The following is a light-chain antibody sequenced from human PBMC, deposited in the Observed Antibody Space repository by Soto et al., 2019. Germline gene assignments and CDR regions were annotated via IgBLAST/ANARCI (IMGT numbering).Light chain of an antibody. CDR3: CSYAGSSTFPYV. CDR1: SSDVGSYNL. Sequence: QSTLTQPASVSGSPGQSITISSTGTSSDVGSYNLVSWYQHHPGKAPKLMIYEVSKRPSGVSNRFSGSKSGNTASLTISGLKAEDEADYYCCSYAGSSTFPYVFGTGTKVTVL. J-gene: IGLJ1*01. V-gene: IGLV2-23*02. CDR2: EVS.